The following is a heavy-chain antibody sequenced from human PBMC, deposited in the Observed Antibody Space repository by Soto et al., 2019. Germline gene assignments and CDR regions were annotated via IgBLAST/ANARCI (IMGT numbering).Heavy chain of an antibody. CDR1: GGSFGCYY. V-gene: IGHV4-34*01. CDR3: ARVKLSLWLQPKQFDY. CDR2: INHSGST. Sequence: PSETLSLTCAVYGGSFGCYYWSWIRQPPGKGLEWIGEINHSGSTNYNPSLKSRVTISVDTSKNQFSLKLSSVTAADTAVYYCARVKLSLWLQPKQFDYWGQGTLVTVSS. J-gene: IGHJ4*02. D-gene: IGHD3-16*01.